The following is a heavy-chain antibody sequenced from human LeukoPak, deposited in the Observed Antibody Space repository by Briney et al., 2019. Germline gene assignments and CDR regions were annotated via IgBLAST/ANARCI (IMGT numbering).Heavy chain of an antibody. Sequence: PSETLSLTCAVYGGSFSGYYWSWIRQPPGKGLEWIGEINHSGSTHYNPSLKSRVTISVDTSKNQFSLKLGSVTAADTAVYYCASGDHVKYQLRVFDYWGQGTLVTVSS. CDR1: GGSFSGYY. CDR3: ASGDHVKYQLRVFDY. D-gene: IGHD2-2*01. J-gene: IGHJ4*02. CDR2: INHSGST. V-gene: IGHV4-34*01.